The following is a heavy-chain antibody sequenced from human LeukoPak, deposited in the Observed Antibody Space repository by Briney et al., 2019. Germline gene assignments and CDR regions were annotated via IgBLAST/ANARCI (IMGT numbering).Heavy chain of an antibody. V-gene: IGHV4-39*07. Sequence: SETLSLTCTVSGGSISSSSYYWGWIRQPPGKGLEWIGSIYYSGSTYYNPSLKSRVTISVDTSKNQFSLKLSSVTAADTAVYYCARSLNSYGPLHFDYWGQGTLVTVSS. D-gene: IGHD5-18*01. CDR3: ARSLNSYGPLHFDY. J-gene: IGHJ4*02. CDR2: IYYSGST. CDR1: GGSISSSSYY.